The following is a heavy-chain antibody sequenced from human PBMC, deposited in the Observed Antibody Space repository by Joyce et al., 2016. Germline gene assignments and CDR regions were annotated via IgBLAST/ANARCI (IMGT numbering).Heavy chain of an antibody. CDR2: ISSSGGST. J-gene: IGHJ4*02. D-gene: IGHD3-10*01. CDR3: LKGRGKDGGIDH. Sequence: EVQLLESGGGLAQPGGSLRVSCAASGFTFSNYAMTWVRQAPGKGLEWVSLISSSGGSTHYADSLKGRLTISRDNSKNRLYLQMNSLRADDTAIYYCLKGRGKDGGIDHWGQGTLVTVSS. CDR1: GFTFSNYA. V-gene: IGHV3-23*01.